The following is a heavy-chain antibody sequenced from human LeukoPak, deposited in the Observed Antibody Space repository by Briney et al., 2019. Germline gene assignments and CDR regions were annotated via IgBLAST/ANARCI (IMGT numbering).Heavy chain of an antibody. J-gene: IGHJ6*03. V-gene: IGHV4-38-2*01. Sequence: SETLSLTCAVYGGSFSGYYWGWIRQPPGKGLEWIGSIYHSGSTYYNPFLKSRVTISVDASKNQFSLKLSSVTAADTAVYYCARVRWELQGYYYYMDVWGKGTTVTVSS. D-gene: IGHD1-26*01. CDR3: ARVRWELQGYYYYMDV. CDR2: IYHSGST. CDR1: GGSFSGYY.